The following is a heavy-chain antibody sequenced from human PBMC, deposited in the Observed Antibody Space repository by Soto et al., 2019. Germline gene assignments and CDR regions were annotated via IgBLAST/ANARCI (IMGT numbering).Heavy chain of an antibody. V-gene: IGHV1-18*01. CDR3: AKERGGYKHFDY. Sequence: QVQLVQSGAEVKKPGASVRVSCKSSGYTFTDYGITWVRQAPGQGLEWMGWINTYKGNINYAQRLQGRVTMTTDTSTSTAFMGLRGPTSYDTALYFFAKERGGYKHFDYWGQGALVTVSS. J-gene: IGHJ4*02. CDR1: GYTFTDYG. CDR2: INTYKGNI. D-gene: IGHD1-26*01.